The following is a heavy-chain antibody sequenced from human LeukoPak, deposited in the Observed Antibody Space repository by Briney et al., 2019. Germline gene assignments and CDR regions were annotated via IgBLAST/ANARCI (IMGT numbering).Heavy chain of an antibody. Sequence: GGSLRLSCAASGFTFSGSAMHWVRQASGKGLEWVGRIRSKANSYATAYAASVKGRFTISRDDSKNTAYLQMNSLKTEDTAVYYCTRHPDAFDIWGQGTMVTVPS. J-gene: IGHJ3*02. CDR1: GFTFSGSA. CDR2: IRSKANSYAT. CDR3: TRHPDAFDI. V-gene: IGHV3-73*01.